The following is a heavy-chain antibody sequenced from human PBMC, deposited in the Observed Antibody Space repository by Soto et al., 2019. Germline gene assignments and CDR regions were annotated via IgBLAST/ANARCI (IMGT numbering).Heavy chain of an antibody. CDR2: ISAYNGNT. CDR1: GYTFTSYG. CDR3: ARDRITGIGYYGMDV. Sequence: ASVKVSCKASGYTFTSYGISWVRQAPGQGLEWMGWISAYNGNTNYAQKLQGRVTMTTDTSTSTAYMELRSLRSDDTAVYYCARDRITGIGYYGMDVWGQGTTVTVSS. V-gene: IGHV1-18*01. J-gene: IGHJ6*02. D-gene: IGHD1-20*01.